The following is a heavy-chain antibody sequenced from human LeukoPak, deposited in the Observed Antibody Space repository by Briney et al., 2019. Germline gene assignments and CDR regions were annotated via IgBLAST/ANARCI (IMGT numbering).Heavy chain of an antibody. CDR3: VKAKQTFTGGSFEHRALDP. CDR2: VSNGGQNE. D-gene: IGHD3-16*01. Sequence: GGSLRLSCAASGLTFSGYDMHWVRQAPGKGLEWVAVVSNGGQNERYADSVKGRFTVSRDNPKNTVYLEMNSLRLEDTAVYYCVKAKQTFTGGSFEHRALDPWGQGTLVTVS. J-gene: IGHJ5*02. CDR1: GLTFSGYD. V-gene: IGHV3-30*18.